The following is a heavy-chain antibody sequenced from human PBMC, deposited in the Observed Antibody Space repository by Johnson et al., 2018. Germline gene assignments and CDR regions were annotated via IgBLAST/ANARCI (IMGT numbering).Heavy chain of an antibody. D-gene: IGHD2-21*01. V-gene: IGHV3-73*02. CDR2: IRSKAHSYAT. CDR1: GFTFSGSA. CDR3: TIYSH. Sequence: VQLVETGGGLVQPGGSLKLSCAASGFTFSGSAMHWVRQASGKGPEWVGRIRSKAHSYATTYAASVKGRFTISRDDSKNTAYLQMNSLKTEDTAVYYCTIYSHWGQGTLVTVSS. J-gene: IGHJ1*01.